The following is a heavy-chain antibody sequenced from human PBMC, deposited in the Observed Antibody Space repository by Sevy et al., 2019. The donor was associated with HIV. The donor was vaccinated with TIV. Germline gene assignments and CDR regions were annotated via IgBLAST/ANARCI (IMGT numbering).Heavy chain of an antibody. D-gene: IGHD5-12*01. J-gene: IGHJ4*02. CDR3: VKDKVDGDSGYGLFDF. CDR2: LSRHSGTI. Sequence: SLKISCAASGFTFDDYAMHWVRQAPGKGLEWVSGLSRHSGTIGYADSVKGRFTISRDNARNSLYLQMNSLRAEDTASYYCVKDKVDGDSGYGLFDFWGQGTLVTVSS. V-gene: IGHV3-9*01. CDR1: GFTFDDYA.